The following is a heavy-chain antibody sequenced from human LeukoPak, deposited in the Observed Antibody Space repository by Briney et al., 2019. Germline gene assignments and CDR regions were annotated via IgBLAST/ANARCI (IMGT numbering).Heavy chain of an antibody. CDR2: IIPIFGTA. CDR3: ASPNPSMVRGVDYYYYMDV. V-gene: IGHV1-69*13. Sequence: GASVKVSCKASGGTFSSYAISWVRQAPGQGLEWMGGIIPIFGTANYAQKFQGRVTITADESTSTAYMELSSLRSEDTAVYYCASPNPSMVRGVDYYYYMDVWGKGTTVTISS. D-gene: IGHD3-10*01. J-gene: IGHJ6*03. CDR1: GGTFSSYA.